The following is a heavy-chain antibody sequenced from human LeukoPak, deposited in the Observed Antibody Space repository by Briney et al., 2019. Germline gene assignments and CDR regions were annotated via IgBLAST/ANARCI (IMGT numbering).Heavy chain of an antibody. V-gene: IGHV4-34*01. CDR2: INHSGST. D-gene: IGHD1-26*01. CDR3: ARCIDTTTYYYYYYMDV. J-gene: IGHJ6*03. Sequence: SETLSLTCAVYGGSFSGYYWSWIRQPPGKGLEWIGEINHSGSTNYNPSLKSRVTISVDTSKNQFSLKLSSVTAADTAVYYCARCIDTTTYYYYYYMDVWGKGTTVTISS. CDR1: GGSFSGYY.